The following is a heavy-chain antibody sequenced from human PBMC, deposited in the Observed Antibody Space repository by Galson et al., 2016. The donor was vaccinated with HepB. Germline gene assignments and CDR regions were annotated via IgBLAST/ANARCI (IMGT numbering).Heavy chain of an antibody. CDR1: GYTLINYG. Sequence: SVKVSCKASGYTLINYGITWMRQAPGQGLEWMGWISAYNGNTNYAQKYQGRVTMTRDTSTGTVYMELRSLRSDDTAVYYCVRDAVYSWAFYDYWGQGILVTVSS. CDR2: ISAYNGNT. V-gene: IGHV1-18*01. D-gene: IGHD5-18*01. CDR3: VRDAVYSWAFYDY. J-gene: IGHJ4*02.